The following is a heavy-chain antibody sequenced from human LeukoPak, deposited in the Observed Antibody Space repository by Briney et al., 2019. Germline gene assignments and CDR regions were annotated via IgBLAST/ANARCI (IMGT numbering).Heavy chain of an antibody. CDR2: IYHSGST. Sequence: PSETLSLTCTVSGGSISSYYWSWIRQPPGKGLEWIGYIYHSGSTNYNPSLKSRVTVSVDTSKNQFSLKLSSVTAADTAVYYCARVHSSSWYSDYWGQGTLVTVSS. J-gene: IGHJ4*02. V-gene: IGHV4-59*08. CDR1: GGSISSYY. CDR3: ARVHSSSWYSDY. D-gene: IGHD6-13*01.